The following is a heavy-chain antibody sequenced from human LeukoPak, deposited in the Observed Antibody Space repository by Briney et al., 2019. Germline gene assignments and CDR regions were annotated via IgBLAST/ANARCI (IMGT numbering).Heavy chain of an antibody. CDR2: MNPNSGNT. J-gene: IGHJ4*02. V-gene: IGHV1-8*01. CDR1: GYTFTSYD. Sequence: ASVKVSCKASGYTFTSYDMNWVRQATGQGLEWMGWMNPNSGNTGYAQKFQGRVTMTRNTSISTAYMELSSLRSEDTAVYYCARAASGGYYYDSSGYYPLLDWGQGTLVTVSS. D-gene: IGHD3-22*01. CDR3: ARAASGGYYYDSSGYYPLLD.